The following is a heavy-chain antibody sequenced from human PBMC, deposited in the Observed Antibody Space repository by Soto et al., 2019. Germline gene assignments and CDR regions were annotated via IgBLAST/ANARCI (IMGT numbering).Heavy chain of an antibody. V-gene: IGHV4-30-2*01. CDR3: VSGYYDILSGRDTKYFFDY. CDR1: GGSISSGGYS. J-gene: IGHJ4*02. CDR2: IYHSGSM. D-gene: IGHD3-9*01. Sequence: PSETLSLTCAVSGGSISSGGYSWSWIRQPPGKGLEWIGYIYHSGSMYYNPSLKSRVTISVDRSKNQFSLKLSSVTAADTAVYYCVSGYYDILSGRDTKYFFDYWGQGTQVTVSS.